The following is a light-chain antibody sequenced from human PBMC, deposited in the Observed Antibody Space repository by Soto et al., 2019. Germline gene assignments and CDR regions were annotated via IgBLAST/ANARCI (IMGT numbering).Light chain of an antibody. J-gene: IGKJ5*01. CDR1: QGISTY. Sequence: DIQLSQSPSFLYASVRDRVTITCRASQGISTYLAWYQRKPGKAPKLLISTASILQSGVPSRFSGSGSGTEFTLTITSLQPEDFATYYCQQLTSYPITFGQGTRLEIK. CDR2: TAS. V-gene: IGKV1-9*01. CDR3: QQLTSYPIT.